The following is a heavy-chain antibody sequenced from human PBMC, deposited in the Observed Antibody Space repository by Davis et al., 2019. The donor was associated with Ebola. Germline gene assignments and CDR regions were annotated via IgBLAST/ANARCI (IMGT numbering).Heavy chain of an antibody. Sequence: GESLKISCAVSGFSFSSYAMSWVRQAPGKGLEWVSAISGSGGSTYYADSVKGRFTISRDNSKNTLYLQMNSLRAEDTAVYYCAKLGYCSGGSCYSNVDYWGQGTLVTVSS. CDR3: AKLGYCSGGSCYSNVDY. V-gene: IGHV3-23*01. CDR1: GFSFSSYA. J-gene: IGHJ4*02. CDR2: ISGSGGST. D-gene: IGHD2-15*01.